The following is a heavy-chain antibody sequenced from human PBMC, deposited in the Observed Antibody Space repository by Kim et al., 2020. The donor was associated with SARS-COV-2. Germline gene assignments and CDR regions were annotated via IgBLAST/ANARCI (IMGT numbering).Heavy chain of an antibody. CDR2: IYYSGST. J-gene: IGHJ3*02. V-gene: IGHV4-39*07. CDR1: GGSISSSSYY. D-gene: IGHD6-6*01. CDR3: ARDIAALDAFDI. Sequence: SETLSLTCTVSGGSISSSSYYWGWIRQPPGKGLEWIGSIYYSGSTYYNPSLKSRVTISVDTSKNQFSLKLSSVTAADTAVYYCARDIAALDAFDIWGQGT.